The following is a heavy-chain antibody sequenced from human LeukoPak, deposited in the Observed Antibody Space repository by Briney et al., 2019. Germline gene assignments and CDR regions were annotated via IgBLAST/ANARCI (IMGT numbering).Heavy chain of an antibody. J-gene: IGHJ4*02. CDR1: GFTFSDYY. Sequence: PGGSLRLSCAASGFTFSDYYVSWIRQAPGKGLEWVSSISSSANHIYYADSVKGRFTISRDNAKNSLYLQMNSLRAEDTAVYYCARVSTAYFDYWGQGNLVAVSS. D-gene: IGHD1-26*01. V-gene: IGHV3-11*04. CDR3: ARVSTAYFDY. CDR2: ISSSANHI.